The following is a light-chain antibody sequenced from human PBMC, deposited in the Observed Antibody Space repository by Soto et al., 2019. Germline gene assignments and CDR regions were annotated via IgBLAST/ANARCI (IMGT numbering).Light chain of an antibody. CDR3: QQSYSSLWT. J-gene: IGKJ1*01. Sequence: DIQMTQSPSSLSASVGDRVTITRRASQYISSYLNWYQQKPGKAPKLLIYAAYSLQSGLPSRFSGSGSGTDFTLTISSLQPEDFATYYCQQSYSSLWTFGQGTKVDI. CDR1: QYISSY. V-gene: IGKV1-39*01. CDR2: AAY.